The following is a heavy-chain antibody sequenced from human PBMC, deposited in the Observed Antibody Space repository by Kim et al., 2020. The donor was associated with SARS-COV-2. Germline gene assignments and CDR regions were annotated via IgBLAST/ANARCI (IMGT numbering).Heavy chain of an antibody. CDR2: IDGSDGTT. J-gene: IGHJ4*02. CDR3: MKGGWGSIWDH. V-gene: IGHV3-23*01. Sequence: GGSLRLSCTTSGFTFTGYAMSWVRQAPGKGLEWVSSIDGSDGTTYYVASVKGRFTISRDNSKNTLYLQMSTLRADDTAVYYCMKGGWGSIWDHWGQGTLVTVSS. D-gene: IGHD2-21*01. CDR1: GFTFTGYA.